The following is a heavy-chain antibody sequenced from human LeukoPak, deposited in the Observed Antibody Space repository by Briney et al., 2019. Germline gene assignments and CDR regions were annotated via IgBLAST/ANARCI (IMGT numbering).Heavy chain of an antibody. D-gene: IGHD3-16*01. V-gene: IGHV4-30-2*01. Sequence: PSETLSLTCTVSGGSISSGGYYWSWIRQPPGKGLEWIGYIYHSGSTYYNPSLKSRVTISVDRSKNQFSLKLSSVTAADTAVYYCARDGAVAKRDNNWFDPWGQGTLVTVSS. CDR3: ARDGAVAKRDNNWFDP. J-gene: IGHJ5*02. CDR2: IYHSGST. CDR1: GGSISSGGYY.